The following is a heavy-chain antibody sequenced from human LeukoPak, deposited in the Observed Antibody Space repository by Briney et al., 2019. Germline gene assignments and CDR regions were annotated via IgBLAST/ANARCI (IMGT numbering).Heavy chain of an antibody. D-gene: IGHD3-10*01. CDR3: ARDLGVLLWFGELLTAPDLDPSDAFDI. V-gene: IGHV1-2*02. Sequence: ASVKVSCKASGYTFTGYYMHWVRQAPGQGLEWMGWINPNSGGTNYAQKLQGRVTMTTDTSTSTAYMELRSLRSDDTAVYYCARDLGVLLWFGELLTAPDLDPSDAFDIWGQGTMVTVSS. CDR2: INPNSGGT. CDR1: GYTFTGYY. J-gene: IGHJ3*02.